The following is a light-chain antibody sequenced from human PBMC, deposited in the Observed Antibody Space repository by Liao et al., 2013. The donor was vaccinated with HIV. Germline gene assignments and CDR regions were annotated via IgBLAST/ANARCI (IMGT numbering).Light chain of an antibody. V-gene: IGLV3-1*01. J-gene: IGLJ3*02. CDR1: RLGDRY. CDR3: QAWDTTRRV. Sequence: SYELTQPPSVSVSPGQTASITCSGDRLGDRYACWYQQKPGQSPVLVIYQDKKRPSGIPERFSGSNSGNTATLTISGTQAMDEADYYCQAWDTTRRVFGGGTKLTVL. CDR2: QDK.